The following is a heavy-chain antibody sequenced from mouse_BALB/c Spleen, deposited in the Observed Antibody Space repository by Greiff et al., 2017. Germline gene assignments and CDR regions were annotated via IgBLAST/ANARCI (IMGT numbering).Heavy chain of an antibody. CDR1: GFTFSSYT. Sequence: DVMLVESGGGLVKPGGSLKLSCAASGFTFSSYTMSWVRQTPEKRLEWVATISSGGSYTYYPDSVKGRFTISRDNAKNTLYLQMSSLKSEDTAMYYCARQHGSYYFDYWGQGTTLTVSS. J-gene: IGHJ2*01. CDR3: ARQHGSYYFDY. CDR2: ISSGGSYT. V-gene: IGHV5-6-4*01.